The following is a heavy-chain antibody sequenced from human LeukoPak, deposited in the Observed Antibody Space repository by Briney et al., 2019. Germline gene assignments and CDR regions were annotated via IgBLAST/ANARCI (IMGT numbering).Heavy chain of an antibody. CDR3: ARATLDGSYGSGSYWARTYNWFDP. V-gene: IGHV4-4*07. D-gene: IGHD3-10*01. Sequence: SETLSLTCTVSSGSISSYDWSWIRQPAGKGLEWIGRIYTSGSPNYNPSLKSRVTISVDTSKNQFSLKLSSVTAADTAVYYCARATLDGSYGSGSYWARTYNWFDPWGQGTLVTVSS. CDR2: IYTSGSP. J-gene: IGHJ5*02. CDR1: SGSISSYD.